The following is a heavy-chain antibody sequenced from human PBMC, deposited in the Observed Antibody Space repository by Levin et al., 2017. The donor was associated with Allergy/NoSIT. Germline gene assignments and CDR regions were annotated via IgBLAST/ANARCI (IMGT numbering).Heavy chain of an antibody. CDR2: IYSDGST. Sequence: GGSLRLSCAASGFTISNNYMSWVRQAPGKGLEWVSVIYSDGSTFDADSVKGRFNISRDTSKNALFLHMSSLRTEDTAVYYCALDGTYYYGSGSRFDYWGQGTLVTVSS. D-gene: IGHD3-10*01. CDR1: GFTISNNY. CDR3: ALDGTYYYGSGSRFDY. V-gene: IGHV3-66*01. J-gene: IGHJ4*02.